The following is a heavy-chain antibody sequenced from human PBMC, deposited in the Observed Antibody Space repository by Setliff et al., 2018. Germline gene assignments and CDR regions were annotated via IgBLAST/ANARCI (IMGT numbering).Heavy chain of an antibody. CDR2: ISADNGHT. Sequence: GASVKVSCKTSGYTFSSYGISWVRQAPGQGLQWMGWISADNGHTKNVQEFQGRVTMTTDTTTSTAYMELRSLRSDDTAVYYCARERAYDGINYYGMDVWGQGTMVTVSS. J-gene: IGHJ6*01. V-gene: IGHV1-18*01. D-gene: IGHD3-22*01. CDR1: GYTFSSYG. CDR3: ARERAYDGINYYGMDV.